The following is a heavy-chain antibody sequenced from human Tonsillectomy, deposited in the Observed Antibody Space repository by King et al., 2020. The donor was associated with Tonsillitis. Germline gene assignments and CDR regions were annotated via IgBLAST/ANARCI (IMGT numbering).Heavy chain of an antibody. J-gene: IGHJ3*02. CDR2: IYPGDSVT. V-gene: IGHV5-51*03. D-gene: IGHD1-26*01. Sequence: QLVQSGAEVKKPGESLKISCQCAGYRFASYWIGWVRQTPGKGLEWMGIIYPGDSVTRYSPSFEGRVTISADKSINTAYLQWSSLKAPDTAMYYCARRGGTFDDPYDIWGQGTKVTVSS. CDR3: ARRGGTFDDPYDI. CDR1: GYRFASYW.